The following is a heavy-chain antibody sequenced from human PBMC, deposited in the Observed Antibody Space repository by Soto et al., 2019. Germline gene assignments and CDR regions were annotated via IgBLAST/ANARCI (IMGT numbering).Heavy chain of an antibody. CDR3: ARDWRGAEGFDP. CDR1: GYTFNTYG. D-gene: IGHD3-3*01. CDR2: IGAHNSDT. Sequence: QIQLVQSGAEVKKPGASVKVSCKASGYTFNTYGFSWVRQAPGHGLEWMGWIGAHNSDTNSAQAFRGRLTMTIDTSTTTSYMELRSLTSDDTAVYFWARDWRGAEGFDPWGQGTLVTVSS. J-gene: IGHJ5*02. V-gene: IGHV1-18*01.